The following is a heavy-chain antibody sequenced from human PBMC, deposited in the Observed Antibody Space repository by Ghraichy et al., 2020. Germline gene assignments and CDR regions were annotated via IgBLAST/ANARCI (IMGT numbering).Heavy chain of an antibody. J-gene: IGHJ6*02. Sequence: GGSLRLSCAASGFIFSSYDMNWVRQAPGKGLEWVAYISRSSGHTYDGDSVRGRFTISRDNAKNSLYLQMNSLRAEDTAMYYCARDRGSLARLGGMDVWGQGTTVTVSS. CDR3: ARDRGSLARLGGMDV. D-gene: IGHD3-16*01. CDR1: GFIFSSYD. V-gene: IGHV3-21*01. CDR2: ISRSSGHT.